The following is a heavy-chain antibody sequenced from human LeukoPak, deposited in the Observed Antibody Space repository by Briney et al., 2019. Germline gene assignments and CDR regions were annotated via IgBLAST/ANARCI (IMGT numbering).Heavy chain of an antibody. CDR2: MNPNGDTT. CDR3: AILASAAQTYYYYGMDV. CDR1: GYTFITYD. V-gene: IGHV1-8*01. J-gene: IGHJ6*02. Sequence: ASVKVSCKASGYTFITYDINWVRQATGQGLEWMGWMNPNGDTTGYAQKFQGRVTMTWHTSIGTAYMELSSLRSEDTAVYYCAILASAAQTYYYYGMDVWGQGTTVTVSS. D-gene: IGHD6-13*01.